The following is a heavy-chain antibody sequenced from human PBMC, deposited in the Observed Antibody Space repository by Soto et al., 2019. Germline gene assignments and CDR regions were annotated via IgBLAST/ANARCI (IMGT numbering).Heavy chain of an antibody. J-gene: IGHJ4*02. Sequence: ASVKVSCKASGYTFTSYGISWVRQAPGQGLEWMGWISAYNGNTNYAQKLQGRVTMTTDTSTSTAYMELRSLRSDDTAVYYCARNYYDSSGPFGQFDYWGQGTLVTVSS. CDR1: GYTFTSYG. CDR3: ARNYYDSSGPFGQFDY. CDR2: ISAYNGNT. V-gene: IGHV1-18*01. D-gene: IGHD3-22*01.